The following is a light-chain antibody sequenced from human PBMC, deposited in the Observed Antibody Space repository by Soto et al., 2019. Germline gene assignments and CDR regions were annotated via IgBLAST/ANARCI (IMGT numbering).Light chain of an antibody. CDR2: AAS. CDR1: QSISSY. CDR3: QQSYSTPFT. V-gene: IGKV1-39*01. Sequence: DIQMTQSPSSLSASVGDRVTITCRASQSISSYLNWYQQKPGKAPKLLIYAASTLQRGVPSRFSGSGFGTDFTLPISSLQPEDFATYSCQQSYSTPFTFGPGTKVDIK. J-gene: IGKJ3*01.